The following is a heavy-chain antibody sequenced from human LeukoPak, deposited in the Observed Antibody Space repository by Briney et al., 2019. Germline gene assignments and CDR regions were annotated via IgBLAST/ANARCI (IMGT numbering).Heavy chain of an antibody. CDR3: ARDLSVKIGFATHRPFDP. Sequence: SETLSLTCAVYGGSFSGYYWSWIRQPPGKGLEWIGEINHSGSTNYNPSLKSRVTISVDTSKNQFSLRLSSVTAADTAMYYCARDLSVKIGFATHRPFDPWGQGTLVTVS. CDR1: GGSFSGYY. D-gene: IGHD1-14*01. J-gene: IGHJ5*02. V-gene: IGHV4-34*01. CDR2: INHSGST.